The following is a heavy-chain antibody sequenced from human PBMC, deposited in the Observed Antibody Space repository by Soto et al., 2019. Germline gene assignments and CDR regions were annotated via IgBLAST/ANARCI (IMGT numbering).Heavy chain of an antibody. J-gene: IGHJ6*02. CDR1: GFTFNNSD. D-gene: IGHD5-12*01. Sequence: GGSLRLSCAASGFTFNNSDMHWVRQATGKGLEWVAVIGAAGDTHYPGSVKGRFTISRENGKNSVYLQMNSLRAGDTAIYYCAGDSGYDLTQPGMDVWGQGTTVTVSS. CDR2: IGAAGDT. V-gene: IGHV3-13*01. CDR3: AGDSGYDLTQPGMDV.